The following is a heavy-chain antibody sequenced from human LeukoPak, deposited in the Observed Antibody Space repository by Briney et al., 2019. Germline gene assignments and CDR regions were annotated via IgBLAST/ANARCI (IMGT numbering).Heavy chain of an antibody. CDR1: GGSISSGDYY. D-gene: IGHD5-18*01. CDR3: ARKTAGYYGMDV. Sequence: SETLSLTCTVSGGSISSGDYYWSWIRQHPGKGLEWIAYIYYSGSTYYNPSLKSRVTMSVDTSKNQFSLKLSSVTAADTAVYYCARKTAGYYGMDVWGQGTTVTVSS. J-gene: IGHJ6*02. CDR2: IYYSGST. V-gene: IGHV4-31*03.